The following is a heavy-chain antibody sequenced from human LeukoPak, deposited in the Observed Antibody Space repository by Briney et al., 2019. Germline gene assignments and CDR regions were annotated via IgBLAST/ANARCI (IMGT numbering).Heavy chain of an antibody. D-gene: IGHD3-10*01. J-gene: IGHJ3*02. CDR1: GFTFSSYA. Sequence: GGSLRLSCAASGFTFSSYAMHWVRQAPGKGLEWVAVISYDGSNKYYADSVKGRFTISRDNSKNTPYLQMNSLRAEDTAVYYCARVGGSGSYDELRAFDIWGQGTMVTVSS. CDR3: ARVGGSGSYDELRAFDI. CDR2: ISYDGSNK. V-gene: IGHV3-30-3*01.